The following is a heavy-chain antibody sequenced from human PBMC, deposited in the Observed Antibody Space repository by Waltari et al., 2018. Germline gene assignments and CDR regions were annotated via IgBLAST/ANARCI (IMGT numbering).Heavy chain of an antibody. CDR2: IVGGSGNT. D-gene: IGHD3-3*01. J-gene: IGHJ4*02. CDR3: AADLVLGSSYLDY. Sequence: QMQLVQSGPEVKTPGTSVKVSCKASGFTFTSSAVQWVRQARGQRLEWIGWIVGGSGNTNYAQKCQERGTITRDMSTSTAYMELSSLRSEDTAVYYCAADLVLGSSYLDYWGQGTLVTVSS. CDR1: GFTFTSSA. V-gene: IGHV1-58*01.